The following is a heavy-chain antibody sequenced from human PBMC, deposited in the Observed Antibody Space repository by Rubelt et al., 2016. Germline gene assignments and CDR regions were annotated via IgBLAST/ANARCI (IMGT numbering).Heavy chain of an antibody. D-gene: IGHD3-22*01. J-gene: IGHJ5*02. V-gene: IGHV3-7*01. CDR3: AREAGSSGRAGWFDP. Sequence: EVQLVESGGGLVQPGGSLRLSCAASGFTLSTYWMSWVRQAPGKGLEWVANIRQDGSDEYYADSVRGRFTISRDNSKNTLYVQMNSLRVEDTAMYYCAREAGSSGRAGWFDPWGQGTLVTVSS. CDR1: GFTLSTYW. CDR2: IRQDGSDE.